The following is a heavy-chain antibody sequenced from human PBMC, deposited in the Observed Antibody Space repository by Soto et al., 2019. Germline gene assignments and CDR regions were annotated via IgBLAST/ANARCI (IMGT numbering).Heavy chain of an antibody. CDR3: ARTPHRSSWPVIGGSEYFQH. CDR2: IIPILGTV. CDR1: GGTFSSYT. V-gene: IGHV1-69*08. D-gene: IGHD6-13*01. J-gene: IGHJ1*01. Sequence: QVQLVQSGAEVKKPGSSVKVSCKASGGTFSSYTISWVRQAPGQGLEWRGRIIPILGTVNYAQKFQGRVTITADKSTSTAYMELSSLRSEDTAVYYCARTPHRSSWPVIGGSEYFQHWGQGTLVTVSS.